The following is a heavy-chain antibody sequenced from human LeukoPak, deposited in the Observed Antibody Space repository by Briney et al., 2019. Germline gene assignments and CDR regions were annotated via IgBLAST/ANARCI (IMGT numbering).Heavy chain of an antibody. CDR2: INHSGSA. CDR1: GGSFSGYY. CDR3: ARGRWWIQLWLLSFDY. Sequence: PSETLSLTCAVYGGSFSGYYWSWIRQPPGKGLEWIGEINHSGSANYNPSLKSRVTISVDTSKNQFSLKLSSVTAADTAVYYCARGRWWIQLWLLSFDYWGQGTLVTVSS. J-gene: IGHJ4*02. V-gene: IGHV4-34*01. D-gene: IGHD5-18*01.